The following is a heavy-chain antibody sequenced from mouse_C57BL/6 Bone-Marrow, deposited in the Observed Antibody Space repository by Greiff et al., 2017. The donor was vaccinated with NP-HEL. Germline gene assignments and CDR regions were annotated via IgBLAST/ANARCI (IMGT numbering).Heavy chain of an antibody. V-gene: IGHV1-67*01. D-gene: IGHD2-3*01. CDR2: ISTYYGDA. CDR3: ARYGYYPRFAY. CDR1: GYTFTDYA. Sequence: QVQLQQSGAELVRPGVSVKISCKASGYTFTDYAMHWVKQSHAKSLEWIGGISTYYGDASYNEKFKDKATMTVDKSSSTAYMELGRLTSEDSAVYDCARYGYYPRFAYWGQGTPLTVSA. J-gene: IGHJ2*01.